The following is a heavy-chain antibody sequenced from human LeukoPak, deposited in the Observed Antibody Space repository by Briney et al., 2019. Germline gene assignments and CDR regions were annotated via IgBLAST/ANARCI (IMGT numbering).Heavy chain of an antibody. CDR2: IYYSGST. J-gene: IGHJ5*02. D-gene: IGHD6-13*01. Sequence: SETLSLTCTVSGGSTSSYYWSWIRQPPGKGLEWIGYIYYSGSTNYNPSLKSRVTISVDTSKNQFSLKLSSVTAADTAVYYCARAGAAAGKNWFDPWGQGTLVTVSS. CDR3: ARAGAAAGKNWFDP. CDR1: GGSTSSYY. V-gene: IGHV4-59*01.